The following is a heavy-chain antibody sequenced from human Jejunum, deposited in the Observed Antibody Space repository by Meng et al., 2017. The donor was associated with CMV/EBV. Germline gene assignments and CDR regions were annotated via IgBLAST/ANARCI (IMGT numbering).Heavy chain of an antibody. CDR2: IRSIGTT. V-gene: IGHV3-49*03. D-gene: IGHD1-26*01. CDR1: GFTFGDYS. Sequence: CTTSGFTFGDYSMTWIRQAPGKGLEWVGFIRSIGTTDDAASVKGRFSISRDVSKGVAYLQMNNLKTEDTAVYYCTRWRDHSSSDFWGQGTLVTVSS. J-gene: IGHJ4*02. CDR3: TRWRDHSSSDF.